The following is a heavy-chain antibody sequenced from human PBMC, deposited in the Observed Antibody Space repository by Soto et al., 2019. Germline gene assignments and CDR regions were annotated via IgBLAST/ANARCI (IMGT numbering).Heavy chain of an antibody. CDR2: IYHSGST. Sequence: QVQLQESGPGLVKPSGTLSLTCAVSGGSISSSNWWRWVRQPPGKGLEWIGEIYHSGSTNYNPSLKRRVTISVDKSQHQLSLKLSSVTAADTAVYYCARSDVWFGGGDYYYYGMDVWGQGTTVTVSS. D-gene: IGHD3-10*01. CDR3: ARSDVWFGGGDYYYYGMDV. J-gene: IGHJ6*02. CDR1: GGSISSSNW. V-gene: IGHV4-4*02.